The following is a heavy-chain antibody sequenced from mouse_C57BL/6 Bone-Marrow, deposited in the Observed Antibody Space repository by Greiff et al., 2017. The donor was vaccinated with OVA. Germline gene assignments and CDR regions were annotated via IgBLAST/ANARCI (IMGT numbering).Heavy chain of an antibody. D-gene: IGHD1-1*01. CDR3: AREGNYGSRAWFAY. Sequence: QVQLQQPGTELVKPGASVKLSCKASGYTFTSYWMHWVKQRPGQGLEWIGNINPSNGGTKYNEKFKSKATLTVDKSSSTAYMQLSSLTSEDSAVYYCAREGNYGSRAWFAYWGQGTLVTVSA. CDR2: INPSNGGT. CDR1: GYTFTSYW. J-gene: IGHJ3*01. V-gene: IGHV1-53*01.